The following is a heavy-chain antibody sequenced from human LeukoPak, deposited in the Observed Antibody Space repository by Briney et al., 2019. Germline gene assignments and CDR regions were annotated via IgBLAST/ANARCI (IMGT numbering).Heavy chain of an antibody. J-gene: IGHJ3*02. Sequence: WGSLRLSCAASGFTFSSYDMHWVRQATGKGLECVSAIGSAGDTYYPGSVKGRFTISRENAKNSLYLQMNSLRAGDTAVYYCARGALVATSDGAFDIWGQGTMVTVSS. D-gene: IGHD5-12*01. V-gene: IGHV3-13*01. CDR1: GFTFSSYD. CDR3: ARGALVATSDGAFDI. CDR2: IGSAGDT.